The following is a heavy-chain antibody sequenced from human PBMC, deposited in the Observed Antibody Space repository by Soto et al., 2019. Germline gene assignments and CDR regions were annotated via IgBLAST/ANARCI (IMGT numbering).Heavy chain of an antibody. D-gene: IGHD3-9*01. Sequence: GESLKISGTSSGYRFTHYWIGWVRQMPGQGPEWMGIIYPGDSDTRYSPSFQGQVTISADKSITTAYLQWSSLKASDTAIYWCGRRGVEYFRKGRCYFDNGGQGPRVPVPS. CDR1: GYRFTHYW. J-gene: IGHJ4*02. CDR2: IYPGDSDT. CDR3: GRRGVEYFRKGRCYFDN. V-gene: IGHV5-51*01.